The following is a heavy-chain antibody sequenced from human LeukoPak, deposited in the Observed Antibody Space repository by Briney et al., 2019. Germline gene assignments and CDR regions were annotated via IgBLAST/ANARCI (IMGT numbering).Heavy chain of an antibody. CDR1: GFTFSSYG. J-gene: IGHJ6*04. CDR2: ISYDGSNK. D-gene: IGHD3-10*01. V-gene: IGHV3-30*18. CDR3: AEDRLLYGSGSYYYGMDV. Sequence: GGSLRLSCAASGFTFSSYGMHWVRQAPGKGLEWVAVISYDGSNKYYADSVKGRFTISRDNSKNTLYLQMNSLRAEDTAVYYCAEDRLLYGSGSYYYGMDVWGKGTTVTVSS.